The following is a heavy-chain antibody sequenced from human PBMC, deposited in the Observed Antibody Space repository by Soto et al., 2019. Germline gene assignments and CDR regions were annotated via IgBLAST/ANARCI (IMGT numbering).Heavy chain of an antibody. CDR2: IYYSGST. V-gene: IGHV4-59*01. CDR1: GGSISSYY. CDR3: ASRHVTGDDAFDI. J-gene: IGHJ3*02. D-gene: IGHD2-8*02. Sequence: SETLSLTCTVSGGSISSYYWSWIRQPPGKGLEWIGDIYYSGSTNYNPSLKRRVTISVDTSKNQFSLKLSSVTAADTYLYYCASRHVTGDDAFDIWGQGTMVTVSS.